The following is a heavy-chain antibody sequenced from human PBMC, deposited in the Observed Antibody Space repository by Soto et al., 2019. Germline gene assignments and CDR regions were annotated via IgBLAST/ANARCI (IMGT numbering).Heavy chain of an antibody. D-gene: IGHD3-10*01. CDR1: GGSISSGGYY. V-gene: IGHV4-31*03. Sequence: SETLSLTCTVSGGSISSGGYYWSWIRQHPGKGLEWIGYIYYSGSTYYNPSLKSRVTISVDTSQNQFSLNLSSVTAADTAVYYCASQPYYYTLGTYYAFDVWGRGTMVTVSS. J-gene: IGHJ3*01. CDR2: IYYSGST. CDR3: ASQPYYYTLGTYYAFDV.